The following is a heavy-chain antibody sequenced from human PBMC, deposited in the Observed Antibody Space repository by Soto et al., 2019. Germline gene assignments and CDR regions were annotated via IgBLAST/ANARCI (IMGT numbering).Heavy chain of an antibody. CDR3: ARASGRHWAFDI. V-gene: IGHV4-59*01. Sequence: SETRSLTWTVSGGSISRYYWSWIRQPPGKGLEWIGYIYYSGSTNHNPSLKSRVTISVDTSKNQFSLKLSSVTAADTAVYYCARASGRHWAFDIWGQGTMVTVSS. D-gene: IGHD1-26*01. J-gene: IGHJ3*02. CDR2: IYYSGST. CDR1: GGSISRYY.